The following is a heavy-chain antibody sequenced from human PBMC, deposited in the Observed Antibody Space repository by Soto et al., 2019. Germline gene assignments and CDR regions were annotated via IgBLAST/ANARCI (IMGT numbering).Heavy chain of an antibody. CDR3: AKDLRPDGLWDFDY. CDR1: GFTFSSYT. J-gene: IGHJ4*02. CDR2: INSGGRT. Sequence: GGSLRLSCAASGFTFSSYTMTWVRQAPGKGLEWVSGINSGGRTYYADSVKGRFTISRDDSKNTLYLQIISLRAEDTAVYYCAKDLRPDGLWDFDYWGQGTLVTVSS. D-gene: IGHD4-17*01. V-gene: IGHV3-23*01.